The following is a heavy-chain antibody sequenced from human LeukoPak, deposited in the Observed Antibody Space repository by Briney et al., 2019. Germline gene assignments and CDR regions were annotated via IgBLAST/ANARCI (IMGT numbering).Heavy chain of an antibody. Sequence: PSETLSLTCTVSGGSINSYQWTWIRQPPGKGLEWIGYIFNSGSTNRNPSLKSRVTISVDTSKNQFSLKLRSVTAADTAVYYCARVVEPASVYFYYYMDVWGKGTTVTVSS. D-gene: IGHD2-2*01. CDR3: ARVVEPASVYFYYYMDV. CDR1: GGSINSYQ. CDR2: IFNSGST. J-gene: IGHJ6*03. V-gene: IGHV4-59*01.